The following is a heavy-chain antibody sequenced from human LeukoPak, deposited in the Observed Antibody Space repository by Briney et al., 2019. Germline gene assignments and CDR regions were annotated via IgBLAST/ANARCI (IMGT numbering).Heavy chain of an antibody. CDR3: ARSGVGLTWFDP. V-gene: IGHV4-39*01. Sequence: SETLSLTCTVSGGSISSTSYYWAWIRQPPGKGLEWIGSIYHSGSTYYNPPLKSRVTISVDTSKNQFSLKLSSVTAADTAVYYCARSGVGLTWFDPWGQGALVTVSS. J-gene: IGHJ5*02. D-gene: IGHD3/OR15-3a*01. CDR1: GGSISSTSYY. CDR2: IYHSGST.